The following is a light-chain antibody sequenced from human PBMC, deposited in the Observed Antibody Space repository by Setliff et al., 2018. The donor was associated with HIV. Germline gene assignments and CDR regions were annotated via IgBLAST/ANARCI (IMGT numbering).Light chain of an antibody. CDR3: CSYARSSTYV. V-gene: IGLV2-23*02. Sequence: SALTQPASVSRSPGQSITLSCTGTSSDVGSYNLVSWYQHHPGKAPKLLIYEVTKRPSGVSNRFSGSKSGNTASLTISGLQPEDEADYYCCSYARSSTYVFGPGTKVTVL. CDR1: SSDVGSYNL. J-gene: IGLJ1*01. CDR2: EVT.